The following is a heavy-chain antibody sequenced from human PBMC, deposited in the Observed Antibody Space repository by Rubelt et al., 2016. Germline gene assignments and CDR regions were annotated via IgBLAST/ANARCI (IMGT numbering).Heavy chain of an antibody. D-gene: IGHD2-21*01. CDR1: GFTVGSNY. V-gene: IGHV3-53*01. CDR3: AGADYSKGFFDY. J-gene: IGHJ4*02. Sequence: EVQLVESGGGLIQPGGSRRLSCAASGFTVGSNYMSWVRQAPGKGLEWVSVIHSGGTTSYADSVRGRFTTSRDNSKNTLYLQMNSLRAEDTAVYYCAGADYSKGFFDYWGQGTLVAVSS. CDR2: IHSGGTT.